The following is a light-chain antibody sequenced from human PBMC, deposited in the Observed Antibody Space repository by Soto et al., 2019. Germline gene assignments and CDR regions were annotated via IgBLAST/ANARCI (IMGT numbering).Light chain of an antibody. V-gene: IGKV3-11*01. Sequence: EIVLTQSPATLSLSPGERATLSCRASQSVSSYLAWYQQKPGQPPRLLIYHASNRVTGIPVRFSGSGSGTDFTLTISSLEPEAFAVYYCQQRSNWPLTFGGGTKVEIK. CDR1: QSVSSY. CDR2: HAS. J-gene: IGKJ4*01. CDR3: QQRSNWPLT.